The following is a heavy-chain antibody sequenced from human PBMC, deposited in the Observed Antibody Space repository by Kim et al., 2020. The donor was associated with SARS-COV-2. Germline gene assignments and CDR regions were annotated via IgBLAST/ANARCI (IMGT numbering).Heavy chain of an antibody. Sequence: KTKYTQKCQDSVTITSDTSAKPAYIDLSSLTSEDTAIYYCARDMNPTVYDYWGQGTLVTVSS. V-gene: IGHV1-3*01. CDR3: ARDMNPTVYDY. D-gene: IGHD4-4*01. J-gene: IGHJ4*02. CDR2: KT.